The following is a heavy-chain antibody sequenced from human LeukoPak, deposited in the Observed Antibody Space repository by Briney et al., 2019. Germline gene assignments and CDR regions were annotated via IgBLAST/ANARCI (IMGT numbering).Heavy chain of an antibody. Sequence: GGSLRLSCAASGFTFSDYYMSWIRQAPGKGLEWVSYISSSGSTIYYADSVKGRFTISRDNSKNTLYLQMNSLRAEDTAVYYCARDNNYYDTLGYFDYWGQGTLVTVSS. CDR2: ISSSGSTI. J-gene: IGHJ4*02. CDR1: GFTFSDYY. CDR3: ARDNNYYDTLGYFDY. D-gene: IGHD3-22*01. V-gene: IGHV3-11*04.